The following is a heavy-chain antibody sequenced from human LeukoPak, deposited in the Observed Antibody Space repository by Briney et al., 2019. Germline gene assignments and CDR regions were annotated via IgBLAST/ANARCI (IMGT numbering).Heavy chain of an antibody. CDR1: GFTVSSNY. J-gene: IGHJ4*02. D-gene: IGHD3-16*02. CDR2: IYSGGST. Sequence: GGSLRLSCAASGFTVSSNYMSWVRQAPGKGLEWVSVIYSGGSTYYADSVKGRFTISRDNSKNTLYLQMNSLRAEDTAVYYCARVWSYDYVWGSYRYLYYFDYWGQGTLVTVSS. CDR3: ARVWSYDYVWGSYRYLYYFDY. V-gene: IGHV3-53*01.